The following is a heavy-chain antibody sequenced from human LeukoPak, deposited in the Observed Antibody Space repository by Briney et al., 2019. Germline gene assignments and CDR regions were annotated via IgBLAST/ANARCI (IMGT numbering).Heavy chain of an antibody. D-gene: IGHD2-21*01. CDR3: AKDQGVHLFAI. CDR2: ISGSVDST. J-gene: IGHJ3*02. V-gene: IGHV3-23*01. Sequence: GGSLRLSCAASGFTFSSYARSLVRQAPRNALEGVSAISGSVDSTYHADSVTGRFTISRDNSKNTLYLQMNSLRAEDTAVYYCAKDQGVHLFAIWGHGTMVTVSS. CDR1: GFTFSSYA.